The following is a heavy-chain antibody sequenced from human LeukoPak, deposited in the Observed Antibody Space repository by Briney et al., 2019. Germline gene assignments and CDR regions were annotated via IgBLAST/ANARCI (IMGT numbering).Heavy chain of an antibody. Sequence: PSENLSLTCTVSGVPICSCSFYRHSVRQPAGEGVERIGYIFNRGSTHYSPSLRTRVTISADTSRHQFSLKLNSVTAADTAVYYCARVNYGSGSPTNVCGQGTLVTVSS. CDR2: IFNRGST. D-gene: IGHD3-10*01. J-gene: IGHJ4*02. CDR1: GVPICSCSFY. V-gene: IGHV4-61*09. CDR3: ARVNYGSGSPTNV.